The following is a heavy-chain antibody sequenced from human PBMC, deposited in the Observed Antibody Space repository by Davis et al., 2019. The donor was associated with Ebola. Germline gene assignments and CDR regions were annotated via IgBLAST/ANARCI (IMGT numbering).Heavy chain of an antibody. Sequence: GESLKISCAASGFTFSISAMSWVRQAPGKGLEWVSVIYSGGSTYYADSVKGRFTISRHNSKNTLYLQMNSLRAEDTAVYYCASHCSNYGYGMDVWGQGTTVTVSS. J-gene: IGHJ6*02. CDR2: IYSGGST. D-gene: IGHD4-11*01. CDR3: ASHCSNYGYGMDV. CDR1: GFTFSISA. V-gene: IGHV3-53*04.